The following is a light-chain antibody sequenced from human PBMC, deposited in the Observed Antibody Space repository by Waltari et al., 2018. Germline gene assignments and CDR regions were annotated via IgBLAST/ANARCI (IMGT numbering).Light chain of an antibody. CDR2: EGS. V-gene: IGLV2-23*01. CDR3: CSYTAGSTWV. J-gene: IGLJ3*02. Sequence: QSALTQPASVSGSPGQSITISCTRTSSDVVSYTLFSWYQQQPGKAPKLMIYEGSKRPSGVSNRFSGSKSGNTASLTISGLQAEDEADYYCCSYTAGSTWVFGGGTKLTVL. CDR1: SSDVVSYTL.